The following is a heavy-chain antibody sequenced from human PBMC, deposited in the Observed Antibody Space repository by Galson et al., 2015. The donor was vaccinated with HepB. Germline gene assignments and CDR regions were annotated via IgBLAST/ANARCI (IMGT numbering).Heavy chain of an antibody. CDR2: ISAYNGNT. Sequence: SVKVSCKASGYTFTSYGISWVRQAPGQGLEWMGWISAYNGNTNYAQKLQGRVTMTTDTSTSTAYMELRSLRSDDTAVYYCARDARPVVTPMPKFDPWGQGTLVTVSS. V-gene: IGHV1-18*04. CDR1: GYTFTSYG. CDR3: ARDARPVVTPMPKFDP. J-gene: IGHJ5*02. D-gene: IGHD4-23*01.